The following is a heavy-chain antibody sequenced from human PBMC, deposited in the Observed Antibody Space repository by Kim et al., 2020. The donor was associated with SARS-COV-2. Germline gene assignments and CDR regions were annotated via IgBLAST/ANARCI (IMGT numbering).Heavy chain of an antibody. CDR2: IYYSGST. CDR3: AGLYYGSGSIPLYYFDY. CDR1: GGSISSYY. D-gene: IGHD3-10*01. V-gene: IGHV4-59*08. J-gene: IGHJ4*02. Sequence: SETLSLTCTVSGGSISSYYWSWIRQPPGKGLEWIGYIYYSGSTNYNPSLKGRVTISVDTSKNQFSLKLSSVTAADTAVYYCAGLYYGSGSIPLYYFDYWGQGTLVTVSS.